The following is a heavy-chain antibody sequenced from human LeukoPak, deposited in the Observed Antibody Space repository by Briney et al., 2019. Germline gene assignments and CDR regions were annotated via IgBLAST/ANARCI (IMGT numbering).Heavy chain of an antibody. J-gene: IGHJ4*02. Sequence: GASVKVSCKASGYTFTSYGISWVRQAPGQGLEWMGWISAYNGNTHYAQKLQGRVTMTTDTSTSTAYMELRSLRSDDTAVYYCARDYCSSTSCYTGGFDYWGQGTLVTVSS. D-gene: IGHD2-2*02. CDR2: ISAYNGNT. CDR3: ARDYCSSTSCYTGGFDY. V-gene: IGHV1-18*01. CDR1: GYTFTSYG.